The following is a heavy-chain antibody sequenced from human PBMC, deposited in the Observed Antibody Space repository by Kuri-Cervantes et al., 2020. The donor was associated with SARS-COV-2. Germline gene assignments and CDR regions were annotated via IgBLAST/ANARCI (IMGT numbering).Heavy chain of an antibody. CDR3: ARDLGGYFDL. V-gene: IGHV3-23*01. CDR2: ISGSGGST. J-gene: IGHJ2*01. Sequence: GESLKISCAASGFTFSNYAMSWVHQAPGKGLEWVSGISGSGGSTYYADSVKGRFTISRDNAKNTLYLQMNSLRAEDTAVYYCARDLGGYFDLWGRGTLVTVSS. CDR1: GFTFSNYA.